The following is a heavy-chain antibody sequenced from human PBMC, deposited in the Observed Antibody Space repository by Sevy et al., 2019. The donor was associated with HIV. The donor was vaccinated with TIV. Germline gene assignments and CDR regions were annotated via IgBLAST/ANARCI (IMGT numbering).Heavy chain of an antibody. J-gene: IGHJ4*02. Sequence: GGSLRLSCAASGFTFSSYAMSWVRQAPGKGLEWVSSFTGSGTNTFYADSVKGRFTISGDTSKNTLYLQMNSVSAEDTAVYYCAKDSILVAGHFDYWGQGTLVTVSS. CDR2: FTGSGTNT. CDR1: GFTFSSYA. D-gene: IGHD6-19*01. CDR3: AKDSILVAGHFDY. V-gene: IGHV3-23*01.